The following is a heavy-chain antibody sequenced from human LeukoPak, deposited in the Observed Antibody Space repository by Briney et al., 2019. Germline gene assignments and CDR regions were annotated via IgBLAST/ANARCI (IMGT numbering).Heavy chain of an antibody. CDR3: ARGYYYYYYMDV. J-gene: IGHJ6*03. CDR2: INHSGST. V-gene: IGHV4-34*01. Sequence: SETLSLTCAVYGGSFSGYYWSWIRQPPGKGLGWIGEINHSGSTNYNPSLKSRVTISVDTSKNQFSLKLSSVTAADTAVYYCARGYYYYYYMDVWGKGTTVTISS. CDR1: GGSFSGYY.